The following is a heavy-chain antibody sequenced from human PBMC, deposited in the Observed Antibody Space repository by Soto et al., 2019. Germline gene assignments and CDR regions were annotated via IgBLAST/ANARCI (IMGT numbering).Heavy chain of an antibody. V-gene: IGHV4-31*03. CDR1: GGSISRGGYY. D-gene: IGHD3-10*01. J-gene: IGHJ6*02. CDR2: IYYSGST. Sequence: SETLSLTCTVSGGSISRGGYYWSWIREHPGKGLEWIGYIYYSGSTCYNPSLKSRVTISVDTSKNQFSLKLSSVTAADTAVYYCARDSTMVRGVGMDVWGQGTTVTVSS. CDR3: ARDSTMVRGVGMDV.